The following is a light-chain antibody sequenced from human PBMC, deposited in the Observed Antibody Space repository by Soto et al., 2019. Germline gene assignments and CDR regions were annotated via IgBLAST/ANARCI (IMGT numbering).Light chain of an antibody. V-gene: IGKV1-33*01. CDR3: QQNDDAPLT. CDR1: QDIGNY. Sequence: DILMTQSPSTLSASVGETVTLTCQASQDIGNYLNWYQQKPGKAPKLLIHDASNLETGVPSRFRGSGSGTDFTFTISSLQPEDFATYYCQQNDDAPLTFGGGTKVDIK. CDR2: DAS. J-gene: IGKJ4*01.